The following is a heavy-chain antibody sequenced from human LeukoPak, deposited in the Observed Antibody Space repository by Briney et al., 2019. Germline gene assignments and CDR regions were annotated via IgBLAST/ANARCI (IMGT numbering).Heavy chain of an antibody. J-gene: IGHJ3*02. CDR2: ISSSSSYI. CDR3: ARASNGPYSSSSDAFDI. V-gene: IGHV3-21*01. D-gene: IGHD6-6*01. Sequence: GGSLRLSCAASGFTFSSYSMNWVRQAPGKGLEWVSSISSSSSYIYYADSVKGRFIISRDNAKNSLYLQMNSLRAEDTAVYYCARASNGPYSSSSDAFDIWGQGTMVTVSS. CDR1: GFTFSSYS.